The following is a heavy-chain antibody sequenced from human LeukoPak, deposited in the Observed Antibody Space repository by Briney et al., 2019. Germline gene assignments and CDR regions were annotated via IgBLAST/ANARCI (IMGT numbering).Heavy chain of an antibody. D-gene: IGHD3-22*01. J-gene: IGHJ4*02. CDR2: ISGSGGST. V-gene: IGHV3-23*01. CDR1: GFTFSNYA. CDR3: AXTDXSXYYYTHFNY. Sequence: PGGSLRLSCGASGFTFSNYAMSWVRQAPGKGLEWVSSISGSGGSTDYADSVKGRFTMSRDNSRNTLYVQMNSLRAEDTAVYYXAXTDXSXYYYTHFNYXGQGTLVTVSS.